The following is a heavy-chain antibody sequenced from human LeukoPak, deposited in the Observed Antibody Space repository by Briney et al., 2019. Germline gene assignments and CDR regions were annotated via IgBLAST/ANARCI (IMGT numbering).Heavy chain of an antibody. J-gene: IGHJ6*03. Sequence: GGSLRLSCAASGFTFDDYGMSWVRQAPGKGLELVSGINWNGGSTGYADSVKGRFTISRDNAKNSLYLQMNSLRAEDTALYYCARLEGRWLQFHYMDVWGKGTTVTVSS. CDR2: INWNGGST. CDR3: ARLEGRWLQFHYMDV. D-gene: IGHD5-24*01. CDR1: GFTFDDYG. V-gene: IGHV3-20*04.